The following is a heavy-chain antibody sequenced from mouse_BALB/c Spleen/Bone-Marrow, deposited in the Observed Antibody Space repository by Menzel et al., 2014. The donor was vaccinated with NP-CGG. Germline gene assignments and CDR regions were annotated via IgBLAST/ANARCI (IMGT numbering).Heavy chain of an antibody. CDR3: ARFSQLGLLAY. V-gene: IGHV1-55*01. CDR1: GYNFTSYW. CDR2: IYPGSGST. Sequence: QVQLKDSGAELVKPGTSVKLSCKASGYNFTSYWINWVKLRPGQGLEWIGDIYPGSGSTNYNEKFKSKATLTVDTSSSTAYMQISSLASEDSALYYCARFSQLGLLAYWGQGTLVTVSA. J-gene: IGHJ3*01. D-gene: IGHD3-1*01.